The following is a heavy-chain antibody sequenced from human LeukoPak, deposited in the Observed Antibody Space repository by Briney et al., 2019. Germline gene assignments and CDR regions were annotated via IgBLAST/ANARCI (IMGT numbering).Heavy chain of an antibody. CDR1: GFTFSIYW. V-gene: IGHV3-7*01. CDR2: IKQDGREK. D-gene: IGHD3-16*01. J-gene: IGHJ3*02. CDR3: ARDHHRRQYDGQARDTFDI. Sequence: PGGSLRLSCAASGFTFSIYWMSWVRLVPGKGLEWVANIKQDGREKYYVDSVKGRFTISRDNAKNSLYLQMNSLRAEDTAVYYCARDHHRRQYDGQARDTFDIWGQGTMVTVSS.